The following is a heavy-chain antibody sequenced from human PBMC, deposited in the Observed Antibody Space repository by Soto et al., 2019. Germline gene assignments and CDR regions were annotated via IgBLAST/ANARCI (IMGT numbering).Heavy chain of an antibody. J-gene: IGHJ6*02. V-gene: IGHV4-59*01. CDR3: AREGLTGTIGLYYYYGMDV. CDR1: GGSISSYY. CDR2: IYYSGST. Sequence: QVQLQESGPGLVKPSETLSLTCTVSGGSISSYYWSWIRQPPGKGLEWIGYIYYSGSTNYNPSLKSRVTISVDTSKNQFSLKLLSVTAADTAVYYCAREGLTGTIGLYYYYGMDVWGQGTTVTVSS. D-gene: IGHD1-7*01.